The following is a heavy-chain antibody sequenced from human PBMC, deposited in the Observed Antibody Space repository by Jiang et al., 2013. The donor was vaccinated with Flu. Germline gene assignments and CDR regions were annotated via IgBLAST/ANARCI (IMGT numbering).Heavy chain of an antibody. V-gene: IGHV1-2*02. CDR1: GYTFTGYY. CDR3: ARRRYYYDSSGYYVDAFDI. D-gene: IGHD3-22*01. Sequence: GAEVKKPGASVKVSCKASGYTFTGYYMHWVRQAPGQGLEWMGWINPNSGGTNYAQKFQGRVTMTRDTSISTAYMELSRLRSDDTAVYYCARRRYYYDSSGYYVDAFDIWGQGT. J-gene: IGHJ3*02. CDR2: INPNSGGT.